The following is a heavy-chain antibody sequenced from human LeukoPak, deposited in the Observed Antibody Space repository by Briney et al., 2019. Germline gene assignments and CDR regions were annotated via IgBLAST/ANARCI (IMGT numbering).Heavy chain of an antibody. CDR3: ARVQSDYYDSSGYYYFDY. CDR1: GGSISSYY. Sequence: SETLSLTCTVSGGSISSYYWSWIRQPPGKGLEWIGYIYYSGSTNYNPSLKSRVTISVDTSKNQFSLKLSSVTAADTAVYYCARVQSDYYDSSGYYYFDYWGHGTLVTVSS. D-gene: IGHD3-22*01. V-gene: IGHV4-59*01. J-gene: IGHJ4*03. CDR2: IYYSGST.